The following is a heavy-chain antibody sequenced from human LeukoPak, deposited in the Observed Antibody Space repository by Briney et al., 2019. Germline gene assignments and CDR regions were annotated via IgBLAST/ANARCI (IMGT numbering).Heavy chain of an antibody. V-gene: IGHV4-34*01. J-gene: IGHJ4*02. CDR3: TRHGDYYGSGSRH. CDR1: GGSFSGYY. CDR2: INHSGST. Sequence: PSETLSLTCAVYGGSFSGYYWSWIRQPPGKGLEWIGEINHSGSTNYNPSLKSRVTISVDTSKNQFSLKLSSVTAADTAVCYCTRHGDYYGSGSRHWGQGTLVTVSS. D-gene: IGHD3-10*01.